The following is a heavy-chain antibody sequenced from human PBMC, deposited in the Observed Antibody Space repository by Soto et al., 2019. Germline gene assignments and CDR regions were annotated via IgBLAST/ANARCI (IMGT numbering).Heavy chain of an antibody. J-gene: IGHJ4*02. D-gene: IGHD6-19*01. Sequence: QVQLVQSGAEVKKHGSSVKVSCKASGGTFSSYTISWVRQAPGQGLEWMGRIIPILGIANYAQKFQGRVTITADKSTSTAYMELSSLRSEDTAVYYCARAGRAVGGYFDYWGQGTLVTVSS. CDR1: GGTFSSYT. CDR3: ARAGRAVGGYFDY. CDR2: IIPILGIA. V-gene: IGHV1-69*02.